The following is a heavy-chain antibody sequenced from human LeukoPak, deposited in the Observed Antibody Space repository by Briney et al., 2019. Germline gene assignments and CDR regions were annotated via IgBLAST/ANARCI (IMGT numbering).Heavy chain of an antibody. CDR2: IYTSGST. Sequence: PSETLSLTCTVSGGSISSYYWSWIRQPAGKGLEWIGRIYTSGSTNYNPSLKSRVTISVDKSKNQFSLKLSSVTAADTAVYYCARVRIAARPLYYYYYMDAWGKGTTVTVSS. CDR3: ARVRIAARPLYYYYYMDA. J-gene: IGHJ6*03. V-gene: IGHV4-4*07. CDR1: GGSISSYY. D-gene: IGHD6-6*01.